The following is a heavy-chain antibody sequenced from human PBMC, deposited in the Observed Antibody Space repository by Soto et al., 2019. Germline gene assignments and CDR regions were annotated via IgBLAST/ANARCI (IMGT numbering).Heavy chain of an antibody. CDR2: ISGSGGST. J-gene: IGHJ4*02. V-gene: IGHV3-23*01. CDR1: GFTFSSYA. D-gene: IGHD2-8*01. Sequence: EVQLLESGGGLVQPGGSLRLSCAASGFTFSSYAMSWVRQAPGKGLEWVSAISGSGGSTYYADSVKGRFTISRDNSKNTLYLQMTSLRAEDTSVYYCAKDRAPYCTNGVCYLFDYWGQGTLVTFSS. CDR3: AKDRAPYCTNGVCYLFDY.